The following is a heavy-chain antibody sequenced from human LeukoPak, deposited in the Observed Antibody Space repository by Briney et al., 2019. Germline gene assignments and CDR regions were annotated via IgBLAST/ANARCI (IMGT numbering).Heavy chain of an antibody. CDR3: ARVAAAGPIKNYYYYMDV. V-gene: IGHV3-21*01. Sequence: GGSLRLSCAASGFTFSKYAMSWVRQAPGKGLEWVSSISSSSSYIYYADSVKGRFTISRDNAKNSLYLQMNSLRAEDTAVYYCARVAAAGPIKNYYYYMDVWGKGTTVTVSS. J-gene: IGHJ6*03. CDR1: GFTFSKYA. CDR2: ISSSSSYI. D-gene: IGHD6-13*01.